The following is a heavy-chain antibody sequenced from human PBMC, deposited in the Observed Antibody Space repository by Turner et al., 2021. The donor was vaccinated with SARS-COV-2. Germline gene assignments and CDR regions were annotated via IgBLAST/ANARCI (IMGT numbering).Heavy chain of an antibody. CDR3: ARSRDGYIHS. V-gene: IGHV3-30-3*01. CDR1: GVTFNTYA. D-gene: IGHD2-2*01. J-gene: IGHJ4*02. CDR2: ITYDGSTK. Sequence: VQLVESGGGVVQPGRSLLLSCAAAGVTFNTYAMLWFRQAPGKGLEWVAVITYDGSTKFNADSVKGRFTISRDNCKSSLYVQMNSLRVEDTAVYYCARSRDGYIHSWGQGTLVIVSS.